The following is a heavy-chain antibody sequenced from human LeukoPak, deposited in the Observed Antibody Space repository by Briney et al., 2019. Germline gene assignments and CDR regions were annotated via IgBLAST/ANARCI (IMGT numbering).Heavy chain of an antibody. J-gene: IGHJ4*02. CDR3: TTDLDY. CDR1: GFIFTDVW. Sequence: GGSLRLSCAGSGFIFTDVWMSWVRQAPGKGLEWVGRIKSKSDGGTIDYAAPVKGRVTMSRDDSRKTLSLEMNNLKTEDTGVYYCTTDLDYRGQGTLVTVSS. V-gene: IGHV3-15*01. CDR2: IKSKSDGGTI.